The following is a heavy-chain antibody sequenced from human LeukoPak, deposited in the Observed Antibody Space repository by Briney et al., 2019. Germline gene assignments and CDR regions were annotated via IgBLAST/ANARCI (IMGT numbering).Heavy chain of an antibody. CDR1: GFSIGTGYS. CDR2: IYHRGNT. Sequence: SETLSLTCSVSGFSIGTGYSWGWIRQPPGKGLEWIGTIYHRGNTYYNPSLMSRVTISLDTSKNQFSLRLTSVTAADTALYYCAREVESWFGDLLSYFDSWGQGTQVTVSS. J-gene: IGHJ4*02. D-gene: IGHD3-10*01. CDR3: AREVESWFGDLLSYFDS. V-gene: IGHV4-38-2*02.